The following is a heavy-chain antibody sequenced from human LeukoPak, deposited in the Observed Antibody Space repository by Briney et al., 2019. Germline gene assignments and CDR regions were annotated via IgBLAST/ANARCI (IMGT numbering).Heavy chain of an antibody. Sequence: GGSLRLSCSASGFTFSSYWMSWVRQAPGKGLEWVANIKEDGSEKYYVDSVKGRFTISRDNAQKSLYLQMNSLRAEDTAVYYCAKGVTAVGSGSVDYWGQGTLVTVSS. V-gene: IGHV3-7*01. CDR2: IKEDGSEK. D-gene: IGHD3-10*01. J-gene: IGHJ4*02. CDR3: AKGVTAVGSGSVDY. CDR1: GFTFSSYW.